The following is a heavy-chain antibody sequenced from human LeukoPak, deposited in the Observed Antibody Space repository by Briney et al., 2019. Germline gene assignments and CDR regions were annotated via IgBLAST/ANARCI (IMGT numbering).Heavy chain of an antibody. CDR3: ARAIPTVDYDFWSGYYNFYYYYMDV. Sequence: ASVKVSCKASGGTFSSYAISWVRQAPGQGLEWMGGIIPIFGTANYAQKFQGRVTITADESTSTAYMELSSLRSEDTAVYYCARAIPTVDYDFWSGYYNFYYYYMDVWGKGTTVTVSS. CDR2: IIPIFGTA. J-gene: IGHJ6*03. CDR1: GGTFSSYA. V-gene: IGHV1-69*13. D-gene: IGHD3-3*01.